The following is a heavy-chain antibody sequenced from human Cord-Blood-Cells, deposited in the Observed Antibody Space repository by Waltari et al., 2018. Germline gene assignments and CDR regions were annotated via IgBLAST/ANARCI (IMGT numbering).Heavy chain of an antibody. V-gene: IGHV1-69*06. CDR2: IIPIFGTA. J-gene: IGHJ4*02. Sequence: QVQLVQSGAEVKKPGSPVKASCTAYGGTFSSYAISCVRQAPGQGLEWMGGIIPIFGTANYAQKFQGRVTITADKSTSTAYMELSSLRSEDTAVYYCARGQRWDTAMVDYWGQGTLVTVSS. CDR1: GGTFSSYA. D-gene: IGHD5-18*01. CDR3: ARGQRWDTAMVDY.